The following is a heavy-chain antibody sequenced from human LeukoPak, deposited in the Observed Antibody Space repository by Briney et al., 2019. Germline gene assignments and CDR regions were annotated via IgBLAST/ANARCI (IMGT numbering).Heavy chain of an antibody. Sequence: XSFSGXYWSWIRQPPGKGLEWIGEINHSGSTNYNPSLKSRVTISVDTSKNQFSLKLSSVTAADTAVYYCARGSIPTTVFAFDIWGQGTMVTVSS. J-gene: IGHJ3*02. D-gene: IGHD5-12*01. CDR2: INHSGST. V-gene: IGHV4-34*01. CDR1: XSFSGXY. CDR3: ARGSIPTTVFAFDI.